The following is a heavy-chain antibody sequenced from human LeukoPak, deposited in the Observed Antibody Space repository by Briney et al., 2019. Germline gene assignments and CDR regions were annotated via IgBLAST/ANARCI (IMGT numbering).Heavy chain of an antibody. D-gene: IGHD6-19*01. V-gene: IGHV1-18*01. J-gene: IGHJ4*02. CDR3: AREVVAGLTLSGFFDY. Sequence: ASVKVSCKASGYTFTSYGISWVRQAPGQGLEWMGWISAYNGNTNYAQKLQGRVTMTTDTSTSTAYMELRSLRSDDTAVYYCAREVVAGLTLSGFFDYWGQGTLVTVSS. CDR2: ISAYNGNT. CDR1: GYTFTSYG.